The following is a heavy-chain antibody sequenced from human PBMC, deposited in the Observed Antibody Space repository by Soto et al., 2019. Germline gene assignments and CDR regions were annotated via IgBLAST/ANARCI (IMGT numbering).Heavy chain of an antibody. CDR2: ISSSSSYT. J-gene: IGHJ6*02. Sequence: SLRLSCAASGFTFSDYYMSWIRQAPGKGLEWVSYISSSSSYTNYADSVKGRFTISRDNAKNSLYLQMNSLRAEDTAVYYCARDRSGSYRGYYYYGMDVWGQGTTVTVSS. CDR1: GFTFSDYY. CDR3: ARDRSGSYRGYYYYGMDV. V-gene: IGHV3-11*06. D-gene: IGHD1-26*01.